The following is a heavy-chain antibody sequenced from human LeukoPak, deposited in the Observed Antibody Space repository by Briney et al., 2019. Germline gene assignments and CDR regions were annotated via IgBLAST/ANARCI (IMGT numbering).Heavy chain of an antibody. CDR3: ARDWSAAQYASYYFDY. D-gene: IGHD3-16*01. V-gene: IGHV3-30-3*01. CDR1: GFTFSSYA. Sequence: GGCLRLSCAASGFTFSSYAMHWVRQAPGKGLEWVAVISYDGSNKYYADSVKGRFTISRDNSKNTLYLQMNSLRAEDTAVYYCARDWSAAQYASYYFDYWGQGTLVTVSS. J-gene: IGHJ4*02. CDR2: ISYDGSNK.